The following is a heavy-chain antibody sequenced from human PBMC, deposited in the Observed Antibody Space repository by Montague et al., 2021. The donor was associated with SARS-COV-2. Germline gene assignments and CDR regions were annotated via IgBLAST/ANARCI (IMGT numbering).Heavy chain of an antibody. V-gene: IGHV4-34*01. D-gene: IGHD3-10*01. CDR3: AIPMVWGFSRAYDN. CDR2: INHSGST. CDR1: GGSFSGYY. J-gene: IGHJ3*02. Sequence: SETLSLTCAVYGGSFSGYYWSWIRQPPGKGLECIGEINHSGSTNXNPSLKSRVTISVDTSKNQFSLKLSSVTAADTAVYYCAIPMVWGFSRAYDNWGQGTMVTVSS.